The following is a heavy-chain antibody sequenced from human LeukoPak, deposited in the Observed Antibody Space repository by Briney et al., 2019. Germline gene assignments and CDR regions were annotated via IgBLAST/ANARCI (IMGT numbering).Heavy chain of an antibody. J-gene: IGHJ5*02. D-gene: IGHD2-15*01. CDR2: IKQGGSEK. CDR3: ARSGYCSGGSCYSSNWFDP. V-gene: IGHV3-7*01. Sequence: GGSLRLSCAASGFTFSSYWMSWVRQAPGKGLEWVANIKQGGSEKYYVDSVKGRFTISRDNAKNSLYLQMNSLRAEDTAVCYCARSGYCSGGSCYSSNWFDPWGQGTLVTVSS. CDR1: GFTFSSYW.